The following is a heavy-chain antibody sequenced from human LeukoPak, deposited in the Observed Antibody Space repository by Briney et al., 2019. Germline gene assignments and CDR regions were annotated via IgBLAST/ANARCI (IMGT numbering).Heavy chain of an antibody. D-gene: IGHD1-26*01. CDR1: GFTFSNYA. J-gene: IGHJ4*02. V-gene: IGHV3-23*01. Sequence: GGSLRLSCAASGFTFSNYAMSWVRQAPGKGLEWVSAISGSGGNTNYADSVRGRFTISRDKSKNTLYLQMSSLRAEDTAVYYCARRVGSTTERFDYWGQGTLVTVSS. CDR2: ISGSGGNT. CDR3: ARRVGSTTERFDY.